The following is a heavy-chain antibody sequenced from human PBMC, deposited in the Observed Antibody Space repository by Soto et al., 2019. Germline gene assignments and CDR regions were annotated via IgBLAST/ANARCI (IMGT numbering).Heavy chain of an antibody. J-gene: IGHJ4*02. D-gene: IGHD4-17*01. V-gene: IGHV1-18*01. CDR3: ARDSGDYFLFTLHY. Sequence: QVQLVQSGAEVKKPGASVKVSCKASGYTFTSYGISWVRQAPGHGLEWMGWISASNGNTNYAQKLQGRVTMTTDTSTSTAYMELRSLRSDDTAVYDCARDSGDYFLFTLHYWGQGTLVTVSS. CDR2: ISASNGNT. CDR1: GYTFTSYG.